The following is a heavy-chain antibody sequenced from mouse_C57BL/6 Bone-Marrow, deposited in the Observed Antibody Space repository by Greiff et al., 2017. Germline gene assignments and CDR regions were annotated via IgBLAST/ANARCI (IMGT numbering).Heavy chain of an antibody. D-gene: IGHD4-1*01. J-gene: IGHJ2*01. Sequence: EVQRVESEGGLVQPGSSMKLSCTASGFTFSDYYMAWVRQVPEKGLEWVANINYDGSSTYYLDSLKSRFIISRDNAKNILYLQMSSLKSEDTATYYCARDDWEGAFDYWGQGTTLTVSS. CDR3: ARDDWEGAFDY. CDR1: GFTFSDYY. V-gene: IGHV5-16*01. CDR2: INYDGSST.